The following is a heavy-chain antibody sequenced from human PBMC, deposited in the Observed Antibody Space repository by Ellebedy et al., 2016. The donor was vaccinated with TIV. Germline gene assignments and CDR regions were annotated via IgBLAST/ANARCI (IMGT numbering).Heavy chain of an antibody. V-gene: IGHV3-23*01. Sequence: GESLKISCAASGFTFSNAWMSWVRQAPGKGLEWVSAISGSGGSTYYADSVKGRFTISRDNSKNTLHLQMDSLRAEDTAVYYCARDQWLGRAYYFDSWGQGTLVTVSS. CDR3: ARDQWLGRAYYFDS. CDR1: GFTFSNAW. D-gene: IGHD6-19*01. CDR2: ISGSGGST. J-gene: IGHJ4*02.